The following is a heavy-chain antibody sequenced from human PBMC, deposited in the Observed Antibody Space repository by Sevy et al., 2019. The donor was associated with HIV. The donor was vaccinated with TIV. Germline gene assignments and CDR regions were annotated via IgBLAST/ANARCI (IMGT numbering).Heavy chain of an antibody. CDR3: ARDQGFGFDP. CDR1: GGSISSGGYY. V-gene: IGHV4-31*03. D-gene: IGHD3-10*01. CDR2: IYYSGST. J-gene: IGHJ5*02. Sequence: SETLSLTCTVSGGSISSGGYYWNWIRQHPGKGLEWIGYIYYSGSTYYNPSLKSRVTISVDTSKNQFALKLSSVTAAETAVYYCARDQGFGFDPWGQGTLVTVSS.